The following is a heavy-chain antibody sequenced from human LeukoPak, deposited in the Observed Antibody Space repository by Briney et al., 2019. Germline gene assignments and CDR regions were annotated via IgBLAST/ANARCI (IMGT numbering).Heavy chain of an antibody. CDR3: ARGYCSGGSCSNWFDH. D-gene: IGHD2-15*01. V-gene: IGHV1-8*03. CDR2: MNPYSGNT. J-gene: IGHJ5*02. CDR1: GYIFGSYD. Sequence: ASVKVSCKASGYIFGSYDINWVRQATGQGLEWMGWMNPYSGNTGYAQKYQGRVTFTTNTSISTAYMELSSLRSEDTAVYYCARGYCSGGSCSNWFDHWGQGTLVTVSS.